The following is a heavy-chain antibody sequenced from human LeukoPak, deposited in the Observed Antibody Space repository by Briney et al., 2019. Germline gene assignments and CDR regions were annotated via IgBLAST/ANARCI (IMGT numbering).Heavy chain of an antibody. CDR2: VTASAGNT. D-gene: IGHD3-10*01. J-gene: IGHJ6*02. CDR3: AKGDYYGSGSIFKNGMDG. CDR1: GFTFSSYA. Sequence: GGSLRLSCAASGFTFSSYAMSWVRQAPGKGLEWVSAVTASAGNTYYADSVKGRFTISRDNSKNTLYLQVNSLRAEDTAVYYCAKGDYYGSGSIFKNGMDGWGQGTTVGVSS. V-gene: IGHV3-23*01.